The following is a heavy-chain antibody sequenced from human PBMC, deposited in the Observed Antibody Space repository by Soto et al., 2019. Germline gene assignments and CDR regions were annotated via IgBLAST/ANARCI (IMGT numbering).Heavy chain of an antibody. Sequence: ASVKVSCKASGYTFTSYDINWVRQATGQGLEWMGWMNPNSGNTGYAQKFQGRVTMTRNTSISTAYMELSSLRSEDTAVYYCARGHTGYSSSWYIYHWFDPWGQGTLVTVSS. CDR1: GYTFTSYD. V-gene: IGHV1-8*01. CDR3: ARGHTGYSSSWYIYHWFDP. J-gene: IGHJ5*02. D-gene: IGHD6-13*01. CDR2: MNPNSGNT.